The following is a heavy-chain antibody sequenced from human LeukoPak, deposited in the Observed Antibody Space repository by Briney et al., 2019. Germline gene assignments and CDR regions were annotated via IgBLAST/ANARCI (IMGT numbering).Heavy chain of an antibody. CDR3: AVMTLVRGAIGTFDY. V-gene: IGHV4-4*02. CDR1: ARSISSNNW. CDR2: MYHSGSL. D-gene: IGHD3-10*01. J-gene: IGHJ4*02. Sequence: NPSGTLSLTCAVSARSISSNNWWSWARHPPGKGLEWIGEMYHSGSLNYNPSLKSRLTISVDKSKNQFSLKLTSVTAADTAVYYCAVMTLVRGAIGTFDYWGQGTLVTVSS.